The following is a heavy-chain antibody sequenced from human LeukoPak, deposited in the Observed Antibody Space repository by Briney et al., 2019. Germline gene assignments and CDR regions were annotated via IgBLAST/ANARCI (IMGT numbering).Heavy chain of an antibody. Sequence: GASVMVSCKTSGYTFISYGINWVRQAPGQGLEWVGWVSTYNGYTKYAQKFQGRVTMTTDISTTTAYMELRNLTSDDTAVFYCARDHWQPRDAFDFWGQGTIVSVSS. J-gene: IGHJ3*01. CDR3: ARDHWQPRDAFDF. D-gene: IGHD1-1*01. CDR1: GYTFISYG. V-gene: IGHV1-18*01. CDR2: VSTYNGYT.